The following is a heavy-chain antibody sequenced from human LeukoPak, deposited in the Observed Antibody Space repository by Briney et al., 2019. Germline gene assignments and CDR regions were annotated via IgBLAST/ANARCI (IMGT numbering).Heavy chain of an antibody. CDR1: GFTFDDYT. Sequence: PGGSLRHSCAASGFTFDDYTMHWVRQAPGKGLEWVSLISWDGGSTYYADSVKGRFTISRDNSKNSLYLQMNSLRTEDTALYYCAKDRSGGTNYYYYGMDVWGQGTTVTVSS. D-gene: IGHD2-15*01. CDR3: AKDRSGGTNYYYYGMDV. CDR2: ISWDGGST. J-gene: IGHJ6*02. V-gene: IGHV3-43*01.